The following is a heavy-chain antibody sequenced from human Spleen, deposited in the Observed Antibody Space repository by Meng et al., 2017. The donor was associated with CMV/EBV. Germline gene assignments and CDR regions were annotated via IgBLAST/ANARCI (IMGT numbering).Heavy chain of an antibody. D-gene: IGHD3-10*01. V-gene: IGHV4-34*01. CDR3: ASDRGLLDV. J-gene: IGHJ6*02. CDR1: GGSFSGYY. Sequence: SETLSLTCAVYGGSFSGYYWSWIRQPPGKGLEWIGEINHSGSTNYNPSLKSRVTISVDTSKNQFSLKLSSVTAADTAVYFCASDRGLLDVWGQGTPVTVSS. CDR2: INHSGST.